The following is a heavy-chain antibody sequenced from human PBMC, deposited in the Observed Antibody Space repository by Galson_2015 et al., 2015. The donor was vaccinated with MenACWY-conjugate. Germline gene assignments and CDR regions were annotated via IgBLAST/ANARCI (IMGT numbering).Heavy chain of an antibody. D-gene: IGHD4-17*01. V-gene: IGHV4-59*01. CDR3: ARRATTGWFDP. CDR1: GGPINNYY. J-gene: IGHJ5*02. CDR2: VYHGEAT. Sequence: TLSLTCTVSGGPINNYYWSWIRQSPGKGLEWVAYVYHGEATHYNPSLKSRVNISVDTSKSLFSLNLASVSAADTAVYYCARRATTGWFDPWGQGTQVTVSS.